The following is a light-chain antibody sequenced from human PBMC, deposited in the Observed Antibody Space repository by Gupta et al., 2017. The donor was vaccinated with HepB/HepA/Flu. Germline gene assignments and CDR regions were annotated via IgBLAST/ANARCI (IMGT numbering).Light chain of an antibody. CDR2: YDS. CDR1: DTGSKV. Sequence: SYVLTPPPAVSAAPGKTARITCEGNDTGSKVEYWYQQKSGQAPVMVICYDSDRPSGIPERFSGSNSGNTATLTISGVEAGDEADYYCQVGARTSDHRVFGGGTKLTVL. J-gene: IGLJ3*02. CDR3: QVGARTSDHRV. V-gene: IGLV3-21*04.